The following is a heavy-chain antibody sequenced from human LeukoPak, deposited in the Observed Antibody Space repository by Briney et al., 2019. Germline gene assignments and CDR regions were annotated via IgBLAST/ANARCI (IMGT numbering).Heavy chain of an antibody. J-gene: IGHJ2*01. V-gene: IGHV4-30-2*01. Sequence: SQTLSLTCAVSGGSISSGGYSWSWIRQPPGKGLEWIGYIYHSGSTYYNPSLKSRVTISVDRSKNQFSLKLSSVTAADTAVYYCARERSPRGYWYFDLWGRGTLVTVSS. CDR1: GGSISSGGYS. CDR3: ARERSPRGYWYFDL. CDR2: IYHSGST.